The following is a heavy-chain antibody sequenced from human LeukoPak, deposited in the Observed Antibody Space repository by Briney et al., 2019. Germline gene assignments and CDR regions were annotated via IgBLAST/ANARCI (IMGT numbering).Heavy chain of an antibody. CDR2: IYHSGST. D-gene: IGHD3-22*01. CDR3: ARREGYDSSGYYYGSGY. J-gene: IGHJ4*02. CDR1: GGSLSSSNW. V-gene: IGHV4-4*02. Sequence: SETLSLTCAVSGGSLSSSNWWSWVRQPPGKGLEWIGEIYHSGSTNYNPSLKSRVTISVDKSKNQFSLKLSSVTAADTAVYYCARREGYDSSGYYYGSGYWGQGTLVTVSS.